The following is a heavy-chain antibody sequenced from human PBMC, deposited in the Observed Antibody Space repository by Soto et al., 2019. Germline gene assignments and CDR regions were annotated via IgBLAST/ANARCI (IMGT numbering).Heavy chain of an antibody. D-gene: IGHD2-15*01. CDR2: MSPNRGKT. J-gene: IGHJ4*02. V-gene: IGHV1-8*01. CDR1: GYTFSDYD. Sequence: QVQLVQSGAEVKKPGASVKVTCKTSGYTFSDYDVSWVREAAGQGLEWMGWMSPNRGKTGYVEKYQGRVTMTANISLGTAYMELHSLRSEDTAIYFCARGRIGAAFWGQGTQVTVYS. CDR3: ARGRIGAAF.